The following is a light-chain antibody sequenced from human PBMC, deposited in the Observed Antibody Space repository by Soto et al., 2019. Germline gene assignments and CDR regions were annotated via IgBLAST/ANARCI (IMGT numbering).Light chain of an antibody. CDR1: SSDVGGYNY. J-gene: IGLJ2*01. V-gene: IGLV2-11*01. CDR2: DVT. Sequence: QSALTQPRSVSGSPGQSVTMSCTGTSSDVGGYNYVSWYQQHPGKAPKLMIYDVTKRPSGVPDRFSGSKSGNTASLTISGLQAEDEADYYCCSYAGSYIHVVFGGGTKLTVL. CDR3: CSYAGSYIHVV.